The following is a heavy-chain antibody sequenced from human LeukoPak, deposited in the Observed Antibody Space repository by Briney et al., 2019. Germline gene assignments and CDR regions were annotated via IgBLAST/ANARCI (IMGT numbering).Heavy chain of an antibody. J-gene: IGHJ4*02. CDR2: IYYNGNT. V-gene: IGHV4-30-4*07. CDR3: ARGRSYSFPFDS. Sequence: SETLSLTCAVSGGSISSDGYSWSWFRQPPGKGLEWIGYIYYNGNTYYNPSLKSRVTISVDTSKNQFSLKLNSVTAADTAVYFCARGRSYSFPFDSWGQGTLVTVSS. CDR1: GGSISSDGYS. D-gene: IGHD5-18*01.